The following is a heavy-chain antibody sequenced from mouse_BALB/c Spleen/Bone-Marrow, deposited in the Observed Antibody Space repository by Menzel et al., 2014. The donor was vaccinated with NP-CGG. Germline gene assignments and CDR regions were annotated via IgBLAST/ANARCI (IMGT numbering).Heavy chain of an antibody. CDR2: INPNTGYP. D-gene: IGHD1-1*02. V-gene: IGHV1-7*01. Sequence: VQLQQSGAELAKPGASVKMSCKASGYTFTSYWMHWVKQRPGQGLEWIGYINPNTGYPEYNQKFKDKATLTADKSSSTAYMQLSSLTSEDSAVYYCARRFTTVVTTGDYWGQGTTLPVSS. CDR1: GYTFTSYW. CDR3: ARRFTTVVTTGDY. J-gene: IGHJ2*01.